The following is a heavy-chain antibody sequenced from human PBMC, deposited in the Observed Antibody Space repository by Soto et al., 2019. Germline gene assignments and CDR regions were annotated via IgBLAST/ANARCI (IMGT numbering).Heavy chain of an antibody. Sequence: QVQLVQSGAEVKKPGSSVKVSCKASGGTFSSYAISWVRQAPGQGLEWMGGILPIFGTANYAQKFQGRVTITADECKSTAYMELSSLRAEDTAVYYCARDSEALPRNGDYCPFAYWGQGTLVTVS. CDR3: ARDSEALPRNGDYCPFAY. CDR2: ILPIFGTA. D-gene: IGHD4-17*01. CDR1: GGTFSSYA. V-gene: IGHV1-69*01. J-gene: IGHJ4*02.